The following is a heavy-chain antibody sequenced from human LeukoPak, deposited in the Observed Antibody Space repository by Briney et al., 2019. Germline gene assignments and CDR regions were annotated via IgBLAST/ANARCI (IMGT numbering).Heavy chain of an antibody. Sequence: SETLSLTYAVYGGSFSGYYWSWIRQPPGKGLAWIGEINHSGSTNYNPSLKSRVTISVDTSKNQFSLKLSSVTAADTAVYYCARAPEPPRLVQAKTRFDYWGQGTLVTVSS. CDR3: ARAPEPPRLVQAKTRFDY. CDR2: INHSGST. CDR1: GGSFSGYY. V-gene: IGHV4-34*01. D-gene: IGHD6-19*01. J-gene: IGHJ4*02.